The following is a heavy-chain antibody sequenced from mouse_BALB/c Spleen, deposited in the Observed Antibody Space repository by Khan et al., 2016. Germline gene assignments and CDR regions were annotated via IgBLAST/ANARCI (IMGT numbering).Heavy chain of an antibody. V-gene: IGHV5-12-1*01. J-gene: IGHJ4*01. CDR2: ISSCGGST. CDR3: ARQRYGNYYYYAMDY. CDR1: GFAFSSYD. D-gene: IGHD2-1*01. Sequence: EVELVESGGGLVKPGGSLKLSCAASGFAFSSYDMSWVSQTPEKRLEWVAYISSCGGSTYYPDTVKGRFTISRDKAKNTLYLQMSSLKSEDTAMYYCARQRYGNYYYYAMDYWGQGTSVTVSA.